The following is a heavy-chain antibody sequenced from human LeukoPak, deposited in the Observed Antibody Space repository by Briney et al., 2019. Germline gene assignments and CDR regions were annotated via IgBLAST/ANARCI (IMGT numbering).Heavy chain of an antibody. CDR1: GFTFSSYT. Sequence: GGSLRLSCAASGFTFSSYTMTWVRQAPGKGLEWLSAISGSGGSTYYADSVKDRFTISGDNSKNTLYLQVNNLRAEDAAVYYCPPANAPLEDIVLVLAATPDHWGQGTPVTASS. CDR3: PPANAPLEDIVLVLAATPDH. J-gene: IGHJ1*01. CDR2: ISGSGGST. D-gene: IGHD2-15*01. V-gene: IGHV3-23*01.